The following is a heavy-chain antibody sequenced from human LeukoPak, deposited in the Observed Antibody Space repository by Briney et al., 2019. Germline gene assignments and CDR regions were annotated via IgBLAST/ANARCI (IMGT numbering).Heavy chain of an antibody. Sequence: PGGSLRPSCAASGFTFSSYGMHWVRQAPGKGLEWVAVIWYDGSNKYYADSVKGRFTISRDNSKNTLYLQMNSLRAEDTAVYYCARELPAAEGDYYYYYGMDVWGQGTTVAVSS. CDR2: IWYDGSNK. J-gene: IGHJ6*02. CDR3: ARELPAAEGDYYYYYGMDV. CDR1: GFTFSSYG. D-gene: IGHD2-2*01. V-gene: IGHV3-33*01.